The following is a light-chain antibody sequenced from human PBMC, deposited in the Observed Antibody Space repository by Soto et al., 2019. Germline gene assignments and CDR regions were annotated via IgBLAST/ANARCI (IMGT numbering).Light chain of an antibody. CDR2: GAS. J-gene: IGKJ1*01. Sequence: EIGMTQSPATLSVSPGERATLSCRASQSVSSNLAWYQQKPGQAPRLLIYGASTRATGIPARFSGSGSGTEFTLTISSLQSEDFAVYYCQQYNNWPPWTFGQGTKVEI. V-gene: IGKV3-15*01. CDR1: QSVSSN. CDR3: QQYNNWPPWT.